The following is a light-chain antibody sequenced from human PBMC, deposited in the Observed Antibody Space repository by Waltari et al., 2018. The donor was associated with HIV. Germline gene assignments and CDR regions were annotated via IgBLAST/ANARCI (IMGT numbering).Light chain of an antibody. J-gene: IGLJ1*01. Sequence: SYVLTQPPSVSVAPGKTARITCGGNDIGTRSVHWYQQRPGQAPVLVIYYDSDRPSGIPERCAGSNSGNTATLTIGRVEAGDEADYYCQVWDTSSDHRYVFGTGTKVTVL. CDR2: YDS. CDR1: DIGTRS. V-gene: IGLV3-21*04. CDR3: QVWDTSSDHRYV.